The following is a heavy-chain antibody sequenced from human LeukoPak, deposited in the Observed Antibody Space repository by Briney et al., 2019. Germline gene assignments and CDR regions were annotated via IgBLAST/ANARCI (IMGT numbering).Heavy chain of an antibody. V-gene: IGHV3-23*01. CDR2: ISGNSRDT. Sequence: PGGSLRLSCEASGFTISTYAMSWVRQAPGKGLEWVASISGNSRDTYYADPVKGRFTISRVTSKNTLSLQMDSLRAEDTALYFCAKERSRRFDFDYWGQGTLVTVSS. J-gene: IGHJ4*02. CDR1: GFTISTYA. D-gene: IGHD3-3*01. CDR3: AKERSRRFDFDY.